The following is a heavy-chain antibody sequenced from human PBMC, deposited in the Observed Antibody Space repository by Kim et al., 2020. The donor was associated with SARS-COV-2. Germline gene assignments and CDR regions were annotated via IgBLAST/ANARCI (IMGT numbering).Heavy chain of an antibody. CDR3: ARVRGYYDSSGYYYFLGYYGMDV. CDR2: ISAYNGNT. J-gene: IGHJ6*02. V-gene: IGHV1-18*01. Sequence: ASVKVSCKASGYTFTSYGISWVRQAPGQGLEWMGWISAYNGNTNYAQKLQGRVTMTTDTSTSTAYMELRSLRSDDTAVYYCARVRGYYDSSGYYYFLGYYGMDVWGQGTTVTVSS. D-gene: IGHD3-22*01. CDR1: GYTFTSYG.